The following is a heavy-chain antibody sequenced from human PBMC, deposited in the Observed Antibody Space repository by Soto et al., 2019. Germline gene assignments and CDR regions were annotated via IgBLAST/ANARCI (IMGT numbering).Heavy chain of an antibody. Sequence: SETLSLTCTVSGGSISSYYWSWIRQPPGKGLEWIGYIYYSGSTNYNPSLKSRVTISVDTSKNQFSLKLSSVTAADTAVYYCARGDSAAGWSFFDYWAQGALVTVSS. CDR3: ARGDSAAGWSFFDY. CDR1: GGSISSYY. D-gene: IGHD6-13*01. CDR2: IYYSGST. J-gene: IGHJ4*02. V-gene: IGHV4-59*01.